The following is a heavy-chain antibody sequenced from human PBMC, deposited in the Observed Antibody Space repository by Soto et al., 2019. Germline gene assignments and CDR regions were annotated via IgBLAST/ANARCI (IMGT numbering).Heavy chain of an antibody. CDR3: ARGSGVGTTYFDY. CDR1: GYTFTTYP. J-gene: IGHJ4*02. V-gene: IGHV1-3*04. CDR2: IKIGDGNT. Sequence: GASVKVSCKASGYTFTTYPMHWVRQAPGQSPEWMGWIKIGDGNTKYSQKFQGRATFTRDTSANTVYMELRSRRSEDSAIYYCARGSGVGTTYFDYWGQGTRVTVPS. D-gene: IGHD1-1*01.